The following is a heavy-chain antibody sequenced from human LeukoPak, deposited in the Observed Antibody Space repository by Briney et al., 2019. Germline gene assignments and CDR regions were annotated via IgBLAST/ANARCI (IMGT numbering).Heavy chain of an antibody. D-gene: IGHD5-24*01. Sequence: SETLSLTCAVYGGSFSGYYWSWIRQPPGKGLEWIGEINHSGSTNYNPSLKSRVTISVDTSKNQFSLKLSSVTAADTAVYYCARWGRGMATIRPVAFDIWAKGQWSPSLQ. CDR1: GGSFSGYY. CDR2: INHSGST. CDR3: ARWGRGMATIRPVAFDI. J-gene: IGHJ3*02. V-gene: IGHV4-34*01.